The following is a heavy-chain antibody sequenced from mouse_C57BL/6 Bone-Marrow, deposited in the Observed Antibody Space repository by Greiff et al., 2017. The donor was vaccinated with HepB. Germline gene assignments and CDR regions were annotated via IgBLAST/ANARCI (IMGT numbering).Heavy chain of an antibody. Sequence: DVKLVESGGDLVKPGGSLKLSCAASGFTFSSYGMSWVRQTPDKRLEWVATISSGGSYTYYPDSVKGRFTISRDNAKNTLYLQMSSLKSEDTAMYYCARPELGRGDYFDYWGQGTTLTVSS. CDR2: ISSGGSYT. CDR3: ARPELGRGDYFDY. CDR1: GFTFSSYG. J-gene: IGHJ2*01. V-gene: IGHV5-6*02. D-gene: IGHD4-1*01.